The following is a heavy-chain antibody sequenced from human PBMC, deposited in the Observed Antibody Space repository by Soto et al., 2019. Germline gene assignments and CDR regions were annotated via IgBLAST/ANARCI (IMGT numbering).Heavy chain of an antibody. V-gene: IGHV1-2*04. CDR3: ARLSHGSGSSFYFDY. Sequence: XSVKVSCKASVYTFTCYYMHWVRQAPGQGLEWMGWINPNSGGTNYAQKFQGWVTMTRDTSISTAYMELSRLRSDDTAVYYCARLSHGSGSSFYFDYWGQGTLVTVS. CDR1: VYTFTCYY. D-gene: IGHD3-10*01. CDR2: INPNSGGT. J-gene: IGHJ4*02.